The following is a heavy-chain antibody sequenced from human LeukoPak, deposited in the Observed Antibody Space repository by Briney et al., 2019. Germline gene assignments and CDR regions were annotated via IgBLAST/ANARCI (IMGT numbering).Heavy chain of an antibody. CDR1: GFNLTNYA. V-gene: IGHV3-30*02. Sequence: GGSLRLSCTASGFNLTNYAMHWVRQAPGKGLQWVAFIRFDGSNKYYADSVKGRFIISRDNSKNTLYLQMNSLRAEDTAVYYCAKDPGWLQSYYYYYMDVWGKGTTVTISS. D-gene: IGHD5-24*01. J-gene: IGHJ6*03. CDR2: IRFDGSNK. CDR3: AKDPGWLQSYYYYYMDV.